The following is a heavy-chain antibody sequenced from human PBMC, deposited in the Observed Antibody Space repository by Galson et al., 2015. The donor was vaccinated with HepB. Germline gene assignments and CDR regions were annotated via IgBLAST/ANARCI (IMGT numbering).Heavy chain of an antibody. D-gene: IGHD6-19*01. CDR2: IYSGGIT. CDR3: ARDSGPGIAVAGTVLWFDY. Sequence: SLRLSCAASGFTVSNNYISWVRQAPGKGLEWVSFIYSGGITYYADSAKGRFTISRDNSKNSLYLQMNSLRAGDTAVYYCARDSGPGIAVAGTVLWFDYWGQGTLVTVSS. CDR1: GFTVSNNY. J-gene: IGHJ4*02. V-gene: IGHV3-53*01.